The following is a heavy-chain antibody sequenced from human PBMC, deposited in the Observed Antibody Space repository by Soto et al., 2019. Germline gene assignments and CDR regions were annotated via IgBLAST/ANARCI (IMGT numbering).Heavy chain of an antibody. CDR3: ARGRYGDY. J-gene: IGHJ4*02. CDR1: GYAFTTYG. CDR2: ISAHNGNT. D-gene: IGHD1-1*01. Sequence: QVHLVQSGAEVKKPGASVKVSCKGSGYAFTTYGITWVRQAPGQGLEWMGWISAHNGNTNYAQKLQGRVTVTRDTATSTSYMELRSLKSDDTAVYYCARGRYGDYWGQGALVTVSS. V-gene: IGHV1-18*01.